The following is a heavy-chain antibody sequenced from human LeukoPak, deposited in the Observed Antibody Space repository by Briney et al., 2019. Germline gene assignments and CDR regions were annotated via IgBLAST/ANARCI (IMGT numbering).Heavy chain of an antibody. V-gene: IGHV3-33*01. J-gene: IGHJ4*02. Sequence: PGGSLRLSCAASGFTFSSYGMHWVRQAPGKGLEWVAVIWYDGSNKYYADSVKGRFTISRDNSKNTLYLQMNSLRAEDTAVYYCASGYCSSTSCYTGLDYWGQGTLVTVSS. D-gene: IGHD2-2*02. CDR1: GFTFSSYG. CDR2: IWYDGSNK. CDR3: ASGYCSSTSCYTGLDY.